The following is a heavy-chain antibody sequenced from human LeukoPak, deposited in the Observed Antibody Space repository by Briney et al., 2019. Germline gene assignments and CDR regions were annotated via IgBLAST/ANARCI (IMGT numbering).Heavy chain of an antibody. CDR2: ISSSGSTI. CDR3: ARDCSGGSCYPIYGMDV. D-gene: IGHD2-15*01. CDR1: GFTFSDHY. V-gene: IGHV3-11*01. J-gene: IGHJ6*02. Sequence: GGSLRLSCAASGFTFSDHYMSWIRQAPGKGLEWVSYISSSGSTIYYADSVKGRFTISRDNAKNSLYLQMNSLRAEDTAVYYCARDCSGGSCYPIYGMDVWGQGTTVTVSS.